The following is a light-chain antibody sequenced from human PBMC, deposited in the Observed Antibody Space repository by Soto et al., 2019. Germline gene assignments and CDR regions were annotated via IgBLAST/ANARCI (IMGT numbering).Light chain of an antibody. CDR2: AAS. CDR1: QSISSSY. J-gene: IGKJ2*01. V-gene: IGKV3-20*01. CDR3: QQTFRTPHT. Sequence: EIVLTQSPGTLSLSPGEGGTLSCRASQSISSSYLAWYQQKPGQSPRLLIYAASSRATGIPDRFSGSGSGTDFTLTISRLEPEDFAVYYCQQTFRTPHTFGQGTKLDIE.